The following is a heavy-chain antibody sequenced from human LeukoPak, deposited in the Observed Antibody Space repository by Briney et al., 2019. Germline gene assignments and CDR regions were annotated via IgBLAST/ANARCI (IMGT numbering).Heavy chain of an antibody. CDR3: AKASAIDY. J-gene: IGHJ4*02. CDR1: GFSFSTYT. V-gene: IGHV3-23*01. CDR2: IYGGGGGR. Sequence: TGGSLRLSCAGSGFSFSTYTLNWVRQAPGKGLEWVSGIYGGGGGRYYADSVKVRFTISRDNSKNTLYLQMNSLRPEDTAVYYCAKASAIDYWGQGTLVTVSS.